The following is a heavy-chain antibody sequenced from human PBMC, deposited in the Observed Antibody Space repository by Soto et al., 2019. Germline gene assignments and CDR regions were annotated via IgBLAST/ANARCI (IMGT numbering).Heavy chain of an antibody. D-gene: IGHD3-10*01. Sequence: EVQLVESGGGLVQPGGSLRLSCAASGFTFSSYSMNWVRQAPGKGLEWVSYISSSSSSIYYADSVKGRFTISRDNAKNAQDLQIHSLRDENTAVYYLARDVTMVRTEYYYYGMVVWGQGTTVTVSS. CDR1: GFTFSSYS. V-gene: IGHV3-48*02. CDR2: ISSSSSSI. CDR3: ARDVTMVRTEYYYYGMVV. J-gene: IGHJ6*02.